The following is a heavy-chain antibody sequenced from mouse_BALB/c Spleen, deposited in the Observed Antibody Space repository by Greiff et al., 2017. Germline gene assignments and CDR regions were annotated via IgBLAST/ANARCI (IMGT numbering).Heavy chain of an antibody. CDR3: FYYDYDVGFAY. D-gene: IGHD2-4*01. V-gene: IGHV14-4*02. Sequence: EVQLQQSGAELVRSGASVKLSCTASGFNIKDYYMHWVKQRPEQGLEWIGWIDPENGDTEYAPKFQGKATMTADTSSNTAYLQVSSLTSEDTAVFYCFYYDYDVGFAYWGQGTLVTVSA. CDR1: GFNIKDYY. CDR2: IDPENGDT. J-gene: IGHJ3*01.